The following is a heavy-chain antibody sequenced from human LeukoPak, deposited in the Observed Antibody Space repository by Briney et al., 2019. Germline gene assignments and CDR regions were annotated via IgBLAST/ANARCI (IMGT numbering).Heavy chain of an antibody. J-gene: IGHJ6*04. D-gene: IGHD3-10*01. CDR3: ARGTMVRGVISRALDV. V-gene: IGHV4-39*07. CDR1: GGSISSSSYY. CDR2: IYYSGST. Sequence: SETLSLTCTVSGGSISSSSYYWGWIRQPPGKGLEWIGSIYYSGSTYYNPSLKGRVTVSVDTSKNQFSLKLSSVTAADTAVYYCARGTMVRGVISRALDVWGKGTTVTVSS.